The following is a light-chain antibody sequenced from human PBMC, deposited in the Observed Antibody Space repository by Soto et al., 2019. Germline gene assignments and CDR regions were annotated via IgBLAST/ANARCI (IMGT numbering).Light chain of an antibody. CDR3: QQSHSTPRT. Sequence: DIQMTQFPSSLSASVGSRVAISCRASQNIDSYLNWFQQKPGKAPKLLMYAASNLLSGVPSRFSGSGSGTEFTLTITSLQPEDCATYYCQQSHSTPRTLGQGTKLDI. J-gene: IGKJ2*02. CDR2: AAS. V-gene: IGKV1-39*01. CDR1: QNIDSY.